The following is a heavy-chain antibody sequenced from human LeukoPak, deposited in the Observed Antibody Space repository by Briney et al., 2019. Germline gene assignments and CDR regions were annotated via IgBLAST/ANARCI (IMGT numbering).Heavy chain of an antibody. CDR2: IYYSGST. J-gene: IGHJ4*02. D-gene: IGHD3-10*01. V-gene: IGHV4-59*12. CDR1: GGSISSYY. Sequence: SETLSLTCTVSGGSISSYYWSWIRQPPGKGLEWIGYIYYSGSTNYNPSLKSRVTISVDTSKNQFSLKLSSVTAADTAVYYCAREDSGSGSYSWGQGTLVTVSS. CDR3: AREDSGSGSYS.